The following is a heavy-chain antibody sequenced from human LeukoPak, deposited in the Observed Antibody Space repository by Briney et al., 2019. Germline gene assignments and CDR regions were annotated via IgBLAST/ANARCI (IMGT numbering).Heavy chain of an antibody. CDR3: ARESLYYGSGSFDY. D-gene: IGHD3-10*01. CDR1: GGSISSYY. Sequence: SETLSLTCTVSGGSISSYYWSWIRQPPGKGLEWIGYIYYSGSTNYNPSLKSRVTISVDTSKNQFSLKLSSVTAADTAVYYCARESLYYGSGSFDYWGQGTLVTVSS. CDR2: IYYSGST. V-gene: IGHV4-59*01. J-gene: IGHJ4*02.